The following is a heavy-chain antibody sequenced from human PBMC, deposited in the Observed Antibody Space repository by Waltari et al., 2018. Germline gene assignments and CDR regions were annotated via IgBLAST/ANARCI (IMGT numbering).Heavy chain of an antibody. CDR3: ATYVGVSIGTAAFDV. Sequence: AWIRQPPGKGLEWTATISYTGTTYYNPSLRSRVTISMDMAKNQFSLKLTSVTPADTAVYYCATYVGVSIGTAAFDVWGQGTMVTVSS. J-gene: IGHJ3*01. V-gene: IGHV4-39*01. CDR2: ISYTGTT. D-gene: IGHD3-16*01.